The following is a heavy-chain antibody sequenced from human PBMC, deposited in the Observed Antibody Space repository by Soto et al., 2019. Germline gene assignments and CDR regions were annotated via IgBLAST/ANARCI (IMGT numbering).Heavy chain of an antibody. CDR3: AKGSIFGVVTNFDY. J-gene: IGHJ4*02. V-gene: IGHV3-23*01. CDR1: GFTFSSYT. CDR2: IISGGGYKT. Sequence: GGSLGLSCVGSGFTFSSYTMSWVRQAPGKGLEWVAAIISGGGYKTYYADSVKGRFTISRDNSKNTLYLQMNSLRAEDTAVYYCAKGSIFGVVTNFDYWGQGTLVTVSS. D-gene: IGHD3-3*01.